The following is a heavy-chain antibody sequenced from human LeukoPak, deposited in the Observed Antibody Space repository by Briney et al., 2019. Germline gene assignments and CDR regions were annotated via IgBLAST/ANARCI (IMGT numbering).Heavy chain of an antibody. CDR2: IYSGGST. J-gene: IGHJ6*02. CDR1: GFTVSSNY. Sequence: PGGSLRLSCAASGFTVSSNYMSWVRQAPGKGLEWVSVIYSGGSTYYADSVKGRFTISRDNSKNTLYLQMNSLRAEDTAVYYCAGEGTTYYYDSSGYPSYYYYGMDVWGQGTTVTVSS. D-gene: IGHD3-22*01. V-gene: IGHV3-66*02. CDR3: AGEGTTYYYDSSGYPSYYYYGMDV.